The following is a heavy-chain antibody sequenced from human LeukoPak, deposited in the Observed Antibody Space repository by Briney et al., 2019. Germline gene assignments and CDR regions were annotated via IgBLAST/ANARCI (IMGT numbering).Heavy chain of an antibody. Sequence: SQTLSLTCAISGDSVSSNSAAWNWIRQSPSRGLEWLGRTYYRSKWYNDYAVSVKSRITINPDTSKNQFSLKLSSVTAADTAVYYCARLRDSGSYWNYYYGMDVWGQGTTVTVSS. J-gene: IGHJ6*02. CDR3: ARLRDSGSYWNYYYGMDV. D-gene: IGHD1-26*01. V-gene: IGHV6-1*01. CDR1: GDSVSSNSAA. CDR2: TYYRSKWYN.